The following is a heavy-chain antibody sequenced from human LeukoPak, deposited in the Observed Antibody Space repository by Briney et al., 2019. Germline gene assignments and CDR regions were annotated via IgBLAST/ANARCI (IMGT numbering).Heavy chain of an antibody. J-gene: IGHJ4*02. D-gene: IGHD3-16*02. V-gene: IGHV4-59*01. CDR2: IYYSGST. CDR1: GGSISSYY. Sequence: SETLSLTCTVSGGSISSYYWSWIRQPPGKGLEWIGYIYYSGSTNYNPSLKSRVTISVDTSKNQFSLKLSSVAAADTAVYYCARYHAGVWGSYRYYFDYWGQGTLVTVSS. CDR3: ARYHAGVWGSYRYYFDY.